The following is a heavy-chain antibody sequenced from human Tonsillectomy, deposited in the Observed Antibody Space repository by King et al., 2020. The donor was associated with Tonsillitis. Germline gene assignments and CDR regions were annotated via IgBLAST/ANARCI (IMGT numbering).Heavy chain of an antibody. D-gene: IGHD6-13*01. V-gene: IGHV3-23*04. CDR2: ISGSGGST. CDR1: GFTFSSYA. J-gene: IGHJ4*02. Sequence: VQLVESGGGLVQPGGSLRLSCAASGFTFSSYAMSWVRQAPGKGLEWVSAISGSGGSTYYADSVKGRFTISRDNSKNTLYLQMNSLRAEDTAVYYCAKDRELGSSWYWNPAFLFDYWGQGTLFTVSS. CDR3: AKDRELGSSWYWNPAFLFDY.